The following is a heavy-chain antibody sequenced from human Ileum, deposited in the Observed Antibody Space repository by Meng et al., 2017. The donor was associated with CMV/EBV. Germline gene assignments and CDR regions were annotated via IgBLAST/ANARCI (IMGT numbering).Heavy chain of an antibody. V-gene: IGHV1-18*01. CDR2: ISAYNGNT. CDR3: ARDPRLNSGWYEGNWFDP. J-gene: IGHJ5*02. Sequence: ASVKVSCKASGYTFTSYGISWVRQAPGQGREWMGWISAYNGNTNYAQKLQGRVTMTTDTSTSTAYMELRSLRSDDTAVYYCARDPRLNSGWYEGNWFDPWGQGTLVTVSS. D-gene: IGHD6-19*01. CDR1: GYTFTSYG.